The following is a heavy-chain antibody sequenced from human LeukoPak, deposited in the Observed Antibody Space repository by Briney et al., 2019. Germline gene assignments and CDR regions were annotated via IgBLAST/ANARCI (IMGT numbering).Heavy chain of an antibody. CDR2: ISYDGSNK. D-gene: IGHD5-18*01. J-gene: IGHJ3*02. CDR1: GFTFSSYA. CDR3: ARSNHVDTAMVEYAFDI. V-gene: IGHV3-30-3*01. Sequence: PGGSLRLSCAASGFTFSSYAMHWVRQAPGKGLAWVAVISYDGSNKYYADSVKGRFTISRDNSKNTLYLQMNSLRAEDTAVYYCARSNHVDTAMVEYAFDIWGQGTMVTVSS.